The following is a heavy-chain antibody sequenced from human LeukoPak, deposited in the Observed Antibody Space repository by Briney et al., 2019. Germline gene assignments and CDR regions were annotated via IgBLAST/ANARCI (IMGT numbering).Heavy chain of an antibody. V-gene: IGHV4-34*01. CDR1: GGSSSGYY. CDR2: INHSGST. CDR3: ARGASGYWFDP. D-gene: IGHD3-22*01. Sequence: SETLSLTCAVYGGSSSGYYWSWIRQPPGKGLEWIGEINHSGSTNYNPSLKSRVTISVDTSKNQFSLKLSSVTAADTAVYYCARGASGYWFDPWGQGTPVTVSS. J-gene: IGHJ5*02.